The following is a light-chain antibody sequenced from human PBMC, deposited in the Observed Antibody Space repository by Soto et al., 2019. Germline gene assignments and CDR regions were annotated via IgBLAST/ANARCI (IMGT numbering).Light chain of an antibody. CDR2: GNN. CDR1: SSNIGRNS. CDR3: PAWDDSLNEYL. J-gene: IGLJ1*01. V-gene: IGLV1-44*01. Sequence: QSVLTQAPSVSGTPGQRVTITCSGSSSNIGRNSVNWYQHLPGTAPKLLTHGNNHRPSGVPDRFSGSKSGTSASLAISGLQPEDEADYCCPAWDDSLNEYLVGDGTKVTVL.